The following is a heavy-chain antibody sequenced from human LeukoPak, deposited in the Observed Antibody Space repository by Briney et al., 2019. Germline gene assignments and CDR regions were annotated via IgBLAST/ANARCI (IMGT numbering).Heavy chain of an antibody. CDR2: ISGSGGST. Sequence: GGSLRLSCAASGFTFSSYAMSWVRQAPGKGLEWVSTISGSGGSTYYADSVKGRFSISRDNSKNTLYLHMNNLRAEDTAVYYCAKVPYSSGWYYFDYWGQGTLVTVSS. D-gene: IGHD6-19*01. J-gene: IGHJ4*02. CDR1: GFTFSSYA. V-gene: IGHV3-23*01. CDR3: AKVPYSSGWYYFDY.